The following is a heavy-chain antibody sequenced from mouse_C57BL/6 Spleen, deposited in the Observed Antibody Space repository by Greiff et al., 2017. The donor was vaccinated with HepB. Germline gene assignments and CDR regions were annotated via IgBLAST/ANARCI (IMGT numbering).Heavy chain of an antibody. CDR1: GYTFTSYW. V-gene: IGHV1-64*01. Sequence: QVQLQQPGAELVKPGASVKLSCKASGYTFTSYWMHWVKQRPGQGLEWIGMIHPNSGSTNYNEKFKSKATLTVDKSSSTAYMQLSSLTSEDSAVICGAKSEIYYGNYEWFAYWSQGTLVTVSA. J-gene: IGHJ3*01. D-gene: IGHD2-1*01. CDR2: IHPNSGST. CDR3: AKSEIYYGNYEWFAY.